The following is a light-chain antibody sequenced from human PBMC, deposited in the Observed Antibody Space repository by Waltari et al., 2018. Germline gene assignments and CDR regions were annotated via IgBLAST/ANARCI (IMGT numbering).Light chain of an antibody. CDR3: QQLNSYPLT. CDR1: QGISSY. J-gene: IGKJ4*01. CDR2: AAS. V-gene: IGKV1-9*01. Sequence: IQLTQSPSSLSASVGDRVTLTCRASQGISSYLAWYQQKPGKAPKLLIYAASTLQSGVPSRFSGSGSGTDFTLIISSLQPEDFATYYCQQLNSYPLTFGGGTKVDIK.